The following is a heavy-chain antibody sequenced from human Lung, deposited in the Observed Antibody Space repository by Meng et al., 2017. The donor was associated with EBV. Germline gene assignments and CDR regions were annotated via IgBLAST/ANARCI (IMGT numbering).Heavy chain of an antibody. J-gene: IGHJ4*02. V-gene: IGHV4-39*01. CDR1: GGSISSSSYY. Sequence: HLQLQESVPGLVKPSETLSLTCTVSGGSISSSSYYWGWIRQPPGKGLEWIGSIYYSGSTYYNPSLKSRVTISVDTSKNQFSLKLSSVTAADTAVYYCARRGWLQSVDYWGQGTLVTVSS. D-gene: IGHD5-24*01. CDR3: ARRGWLQSVDY. CDR2: IYYSGST.